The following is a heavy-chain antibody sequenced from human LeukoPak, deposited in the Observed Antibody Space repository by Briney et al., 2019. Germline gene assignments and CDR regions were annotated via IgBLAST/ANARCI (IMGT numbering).Heavy chain of an antibody. V-gene: IGHV3-48*03. D-gene: IGHD1-26*01. CDR3: ARDAGATTDYYYGMDV. CDR2: ISSSGSTI. CDR1: GFTFSSYE. J-gene: IGHJ6*02. Sequence: PGGSLRLSCAASGFTFSSYEKNWVRQARGKGVEGVSYISSSGSTIYYADSGKGRFTISRDNAKNSLYLQMNSLRAEDTAVYYCARDAGATTDYYYGMDVWGQGTTVTVSS.